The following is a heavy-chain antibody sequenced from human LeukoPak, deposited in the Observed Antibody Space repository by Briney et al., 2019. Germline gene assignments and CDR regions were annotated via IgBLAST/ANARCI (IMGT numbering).Heavy chain of an antibody. CDR3: ARAGPGIAAAGTGYFQH. Sequence: SETLSLTCTVSGGSISSYYWSWIRQPPGKGLEWIGYIYYSGSTNYNPSLKSRVTISVDTSKNQFSLKLSSVTAADTAVYYCARAGPGIAAAGTGYFQHWGQGTLVTVSS. D-gene: IGHD6-13*01. CDR1: GGSISSYY. CDR2: IYYSGST. J-gene: IGHJ1*01. V-gene: IGHV4-59*01.